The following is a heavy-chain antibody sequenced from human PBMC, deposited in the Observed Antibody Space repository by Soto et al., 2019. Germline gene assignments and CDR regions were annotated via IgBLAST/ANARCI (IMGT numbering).Heavy chain of an antibody. Sequence: SSVKVSCKASGGTFSSYAISWVRQAPGQGLEWMGGIIPISETTNYAQIFQGSVSIVADISTSTAYMELSRLRSEDTAVYYCARALLSHSYDSGGYDSYFHAMDVWGQGTPVTV. CDR3: ARALLSHSYDSGGYDSYFHAMDV. D-gene: IGHD3-22*01. J-gene: IGHJ6*02. CDR2: IIPISETT. CDR1: GGTFSSYA. V-gene: IGHV1-69*06.